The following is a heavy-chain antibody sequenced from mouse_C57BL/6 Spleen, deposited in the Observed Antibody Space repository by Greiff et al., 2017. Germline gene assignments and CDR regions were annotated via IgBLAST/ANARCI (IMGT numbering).Heavy chain of an antibody. D-gene: IGHD1-1*01. Sequence: QVQLQQSGAELVRPGTSVKVSCKASGYAFTNYLIEWVKQRPGQGLEWIGVINPGSGGTNYNEKFKGKATLTADKSSSTAYMQLSSLTSEDSAVYFCARGYYGQYYFDYWGQGTTLTVSS. CDR1: GYAFTNYL. CDR2: INPGSGGT. J-gene: IGHJ2*01. CDR3: ARGYYGQYYFDY. V-gene: IGHV1-54*01.